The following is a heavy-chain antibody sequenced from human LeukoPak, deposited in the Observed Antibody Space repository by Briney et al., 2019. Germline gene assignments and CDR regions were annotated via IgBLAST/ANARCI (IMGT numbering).Heavy chain of an antibody. CDR1: EFTFSSYS. J-gene: IGHJ4*02. V-gene: IGHV3-21*06. CDR3: ARRGYHDYSGFDY. D-gene: IGHD1-26*01. CDR2: ISGSSDDI. Sequence: GGSLRLSCAGSEFTFSSYSMYWVRQAPGKGLEWVSSISGSSDDIYYADSVKGRFTVSRDNSKNSLYLQMKRLRAEDTALYYCARRGYHDYSGFDYWGQGTLVTVSS.